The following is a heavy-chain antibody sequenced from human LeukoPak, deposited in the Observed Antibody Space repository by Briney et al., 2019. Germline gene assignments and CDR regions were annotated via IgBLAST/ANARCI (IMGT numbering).Heavy chain of an antibody. Sequence: SETLSLTCTVSGGSISSSSYYWGWIRQPPGKGLEWIGSIYYSGNTYYNPSLKSRVTISIDTSKNQFSLQLSSMTAADTAVYYCARSLLAFDYWGQGTLVTVSS. J-gene: IGHJ4*02. CDR3: ARSLLAFDY. CDR1: GGSISSSSYY. D-gene: IGHD2-8*02. V-gene: IGHV4-39*01. CDR2: IYYSGNT.